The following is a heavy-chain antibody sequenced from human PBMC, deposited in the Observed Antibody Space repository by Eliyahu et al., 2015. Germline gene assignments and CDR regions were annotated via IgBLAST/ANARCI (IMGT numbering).Heavy chain of an antibody. D-gene: IGHD3-9*01. J-gene: IGHJ3*02. CDR3: ARGRRDILTGYRPPGRVDAFDI. CDR1: GGSFSGYY. CDR2: INHSGST. V-gene: IGHV4-34*01. Sequence: QVQLQQWGAGLLKPSETLSLTCXVYGGSFSGYYWSWIRQPPGKGLEWIGEINHSGSTNYNPSLKSRVTISVDTSKNQFSLKLSSVTAADTAVYYCARGRRDILTGYRPPGRVDAFDIWGQGTMVTVSS.